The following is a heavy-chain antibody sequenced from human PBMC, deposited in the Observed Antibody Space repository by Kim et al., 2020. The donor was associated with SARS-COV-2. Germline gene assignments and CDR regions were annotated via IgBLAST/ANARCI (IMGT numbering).Heavy chain of an antibody. J-gene: IGHJ5*02. CDR2: IKQDGSEK. Sequence: GGSLRLSCAASGFTFSKYWMSWVRQVPGKGLEWVANIKQDGSEKHYVNRVKGRFTISRDNAKNSLYLQMKSLRVEDTAVYYCARDPTTISSWSWGQGTL. V-gene: IGHV3-7*01. CDR3: ARDPTTISSWS. D-gene: IGHD6-13*01. CDR1: GFTFSKYW.